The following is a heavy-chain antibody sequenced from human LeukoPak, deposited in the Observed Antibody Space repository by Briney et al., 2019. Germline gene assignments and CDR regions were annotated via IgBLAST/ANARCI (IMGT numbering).Heavy chain of an antibody. CDR2: ISAYNGNT. J-gene: IGHJ4*02. CDR3: ARDRTEDCSSTSCYID. D-gene: IGHD2-2*02. CDR1: GYTFTSYG. Sequence: PGASLKVSCKASGYTFTSYGINWVRQAPGQGLEWMGWISAYNGNTNYAQKLQGRVTMTTDTFTSTAYMELRSLRSDDTAVYYCARDRTEDCSSTSCYIDWGQGTLVTVSS. V-gene: IGHV1-18*01.